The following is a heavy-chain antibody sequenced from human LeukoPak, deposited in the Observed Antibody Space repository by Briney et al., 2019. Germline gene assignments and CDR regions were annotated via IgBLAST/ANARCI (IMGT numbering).Heavy chain of an antibody. Sequence: SETLSLTCTVSGGSISSGGYYWSWIRQHPGKGLEWIGYIYYSGSTYYNPSLKSRVTISVDTSKNQFSLKLSSVTAADTAVYYCARLEVAGSGYYYGMDVWGQGTTVTVSS. D-gene: IGHD3-22*01. J-gene: IGHJ6*02. CDR3: ARLEVAGSGYYYGMDV. V-gene: IGHV4-31*03. CDR1: GGSISSGGYY. CDR2: IYYSGST.